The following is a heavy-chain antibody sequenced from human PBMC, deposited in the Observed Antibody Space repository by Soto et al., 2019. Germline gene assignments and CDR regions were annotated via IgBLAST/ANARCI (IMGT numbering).Heavy chain of an antibody. D-gene: IGHD1-20*01. V-gene: IGHV3-33*01. CDR2: IWYDGSNK. CDR3: ARDNSSRLDY. Sequence: RQAPGKGLEWVALIWYDGSNKYYAESVKGRFTISRDNSKNTLYLQMNSLRAEDTAVYYCARDNSSRLDYWGQGALVTVSS. J-gene: IGHJ4*02.